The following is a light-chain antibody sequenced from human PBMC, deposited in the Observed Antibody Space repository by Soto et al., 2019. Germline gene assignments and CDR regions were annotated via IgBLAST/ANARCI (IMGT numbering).Light chain of an antibody. CDR3: QQSHSIPYI. Sequence: DIQMTQSPSSLSASVGDRVTITCRASQTISTYLNWYQQKPGKAPKLLIYAASSLQSRVPSRFSGSGSGTDFTLTISSLQPEDFATYFCQQSHSIPYIFGQGTKLQLK. CDR1: QTISTY. CDR2: AAS. V-gene: IGKV1-39*01. J-gene: IGKJ2*01.